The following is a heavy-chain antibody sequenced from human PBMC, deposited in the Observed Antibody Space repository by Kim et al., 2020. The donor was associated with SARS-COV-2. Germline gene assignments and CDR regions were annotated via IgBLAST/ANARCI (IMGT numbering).Heavy chain of an antibody. V-gene: IGHV4-34*01. D-gene: IGHD3-10*01. Sequence: NFSPPLKSRVTISVDTSRNQFSLKRSSVTAADTAVYYCARVSMVRGVIFSWGQGTLVTVSS. J-gene: IGHJ4*02. CDR3: ARVSMVRGVIFS.